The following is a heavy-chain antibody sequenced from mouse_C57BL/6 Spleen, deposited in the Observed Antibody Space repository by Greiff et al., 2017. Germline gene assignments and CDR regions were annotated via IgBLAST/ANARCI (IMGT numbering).Heavy chain of an antibody. V-gene: IGHV1-81*01. CDR1: GYTFTSYG. J-gene: IGHJ1*03. Sequence: VKLQESGAELARPGASVKLSCKASGYTFTSYGISWVKQRTGQGLEWIGEIYPRSGNTYYNEKFKGKATLTADKSSSTAYMELRSLTSEDSAVYFCARLYGNWYFDVWGTGTTVTVSS. CDR3: ARLYGNWYFDV. CDR2: IYPRSGNT. D-gene: IGHD2-1*01.